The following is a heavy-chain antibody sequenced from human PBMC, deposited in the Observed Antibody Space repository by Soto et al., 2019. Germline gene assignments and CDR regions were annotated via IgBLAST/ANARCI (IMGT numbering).Heavy chain of an antibody. J-gene: IGHJ4*02. CDR1: GVTFTTYA. Sequence: LLESGGGLVQPGGSLRLSCAASGVTFTTYAMGWVRQAPGKGLEWVSSISGSGAGTFYADSVKGRFTISRDNAKKMVYLQMNGLRADDTALYYCAKEALTVAGNNFDSWGQGTLVTVSS. V-gene: IGHV3-23*01. D-gene: IGHD6-19*01. CDR2: ISGSGAGT. CDR3: AKEALTVAGNNFDS.